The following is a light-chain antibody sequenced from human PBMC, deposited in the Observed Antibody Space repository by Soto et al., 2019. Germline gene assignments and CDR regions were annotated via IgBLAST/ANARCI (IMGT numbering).Light chain of an antibody. Sequence: EIVMTQYTGTLSVSPGERATLSCRASQNIRSNLAWYQQKPGQAPRLLIYETSIRAPGIPARFSGSGSGTEFTLTISSLQSEDFAVYHCQQYNNWPPFTFGPGTKVDIK. CDR3: QQYNNWPPFT. V-gene: IGKV3-15*01. CDR2: ETS. J-gene: IGKJ3*01. CDR1: QNIRSN.